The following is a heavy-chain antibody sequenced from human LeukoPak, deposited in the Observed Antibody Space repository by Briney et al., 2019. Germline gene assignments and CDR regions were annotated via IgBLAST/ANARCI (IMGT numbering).Heavy chain of an antibody. CDR3: AKDLPGWESTFHP. D-gene: IGHD1-26*01. V-gene: IGHV1-2*02. J-gene: IGHJ5*02. CDR1: GYTFTGYY. Sequence: ASVKVSCKASGYTFTGYYIHWVRQAPGQGLEWVGWVDPLKRATQYAQRFQGRVTMTTDMSITTAFMDLSSLTSDDTAIYYCAKDLPGWESTFHPWGQGTLVIVSS. CDR2: VDPLKRAT.